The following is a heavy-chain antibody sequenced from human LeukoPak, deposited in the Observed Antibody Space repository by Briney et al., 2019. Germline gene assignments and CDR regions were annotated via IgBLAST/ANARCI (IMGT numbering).Heavy chain of an antibody. CDR2: IVVGSGNT. CDR1: GFTFTSSA. Sequence: SVKVSCKASGFTFTSSAVQWVRQARGQRLEWIGWIVVGSGNTNYAQKFQERVTITRDTSISTAYMELSRLRSDDTAVYYCARALRRGGYQPLSYWGQGTLVTVSS. V-gene: IGHV1-58*01. CDR3: ARALRRGGYQPLSY. J-gene: IGHJ4*02. D-gene: IGHD2-2*01.